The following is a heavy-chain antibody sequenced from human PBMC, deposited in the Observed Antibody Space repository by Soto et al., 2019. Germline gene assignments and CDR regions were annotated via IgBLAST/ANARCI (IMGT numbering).Heavy chain of an antibody. CDR1: AGSISSDAYY. J-gene: IGHJ4*02. CDR3: AREVGSADTATPHASDF. CDR2: IFHSGST. D-gene: IGHD5-12*01. V-gene: IGHV4-31*03. Sequence: SETVSLTCTVTAGSISSDAYYWCLVRQHPGMGLEGIGYIFHSGSTYYNPSLHSRVTISIGTSKKQFSLRVDSVTAAATAVYSCAREVGSADTATPHASDFWGRGTLVNV.